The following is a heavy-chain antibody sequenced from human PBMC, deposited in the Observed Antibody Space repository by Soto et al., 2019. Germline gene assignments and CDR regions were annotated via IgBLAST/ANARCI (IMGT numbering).Heavy chain of an antibody. CDR3: ARVNDYSNYIHGEYYFDY. J-gene: IGHJ4*02. D-gene: IGHD4-4*01. V-gene: IGHV1-69*13. Sequence: SVQVSCKASGGTFLSYAISWVRQAPGQGLEWMGGIIPIFGTANYAQKFQGRVTITADEPTSTAYMELSNLRYEDTAVYYCARVNDYSNYIHGEYYFDYWGQGTLVTVSS. CDR1: GGTFLSYA. CDR2: IIPIFGTA.